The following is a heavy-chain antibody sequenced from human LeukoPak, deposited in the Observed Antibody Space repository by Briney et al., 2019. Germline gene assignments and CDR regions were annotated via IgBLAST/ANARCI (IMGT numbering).Heavy chain of an antibody. Sequence: SETLSLTCTVSGGSINNGGYYWSWIRQHPGKGLEWIGYIYYSGSSYYNPSLRSRVTISVDTSKNHFSLKLSSVTAADTAVYYCARVNYDTSGYYYVAFDIWGQGTMVTVSS. CDR2: IYYSGSS. J-gene: IGHJ3*02. CDR3: ARVNYDTSGYYYVAFDI. CDR1: GGSINNGGYY. V-gene: IGHV4-31*03. D-gene: IGHD3-22*01.